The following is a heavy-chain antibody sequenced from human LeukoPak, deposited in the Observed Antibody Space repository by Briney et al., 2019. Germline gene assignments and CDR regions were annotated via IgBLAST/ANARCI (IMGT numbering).Heavy chain of an antibody. V-gene: IGHV4-39*01. J-gene: IGHJ4*02. CDR2: IYYSAST. CDR3: ARSPLDSSFDY. CDR1: GGSISSSSYY. D-gene: IGHD2-15*01. Sequence: SETLSLTCTVSGGSISSSSYYWGWIRQPPGKGLEGIGTIYYSASTYYNPSRKSRVTISVDTSKNQLSLKLSSVTAADTAVYYCARSPLDSSFDYWGQGTLVTVSS.